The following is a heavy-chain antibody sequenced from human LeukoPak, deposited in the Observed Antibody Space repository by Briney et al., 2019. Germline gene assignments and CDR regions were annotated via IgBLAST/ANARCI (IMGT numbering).Heavy chain of an antibody. Sequence: GGSLSSSGAASGFTVSSNYMTWVRQAPGKGLEWVSVIYSGGTTYYADSVKGRFTISRDNSKNTLYLQMNSLRTEDTAVYYCARYYDSSGRTPGGIDIWGQGTMVTVSS. J-gene: IGHJ3*02. CDR3: ARYYDSSGRTPGGIDI. CDR2: IYSGGTT. CDR1: GFTVSSNY. V-gene: IGHV3-53*01. D-gene: IGHD3-22*01.